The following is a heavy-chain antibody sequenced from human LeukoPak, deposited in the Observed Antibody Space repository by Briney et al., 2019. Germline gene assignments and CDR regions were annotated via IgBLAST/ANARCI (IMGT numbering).Heavy chain of an antibody. Sequence: SETLSLTCDVSGDSMSSSRFSWSWLRQPPGKGLEWIGYSYHGGSTHYNPSLQGRATISVDRSKKQFSLSVNSVTAADTAVYYCARLVVDITRWFDPWGQGTLVTVSS. CDR2: SYHGGST. V-gene: IGHV4-30-2*01. D-gene: IGHD2-21*01. CDR3: ARLVVDITRWFDP. CDR1: GDSMSSSRFS. J-gene: IGHJ5*02.